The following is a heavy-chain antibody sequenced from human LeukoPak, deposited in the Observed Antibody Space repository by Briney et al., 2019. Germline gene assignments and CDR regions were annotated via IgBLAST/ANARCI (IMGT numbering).Heavy chain of an antibody. CDR2: IYYSGST. CDR1: GGSISSYY. Sequence: SETLSLTCTVSGGSISSYYWSWIRQPPGKGLEWIGYIYYSGSTNYNPSLKSRVTISVDTSKNQFSLKLSSVTAADTAVYYCAREGYCSGGSCYGRNYFDYWGQGTLVTVSS. CDR3: AREGYCSGGSCYGRNYFDY. V-gene: IGHV4-59*12. J-gene: IGHJ4*02. D-gene: IGHD2-15*01.